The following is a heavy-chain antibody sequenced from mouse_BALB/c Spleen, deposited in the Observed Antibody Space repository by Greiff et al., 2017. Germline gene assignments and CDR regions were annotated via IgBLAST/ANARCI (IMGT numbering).Heavy chain of an antibody. D-gene: IGHD1-1*01. J-gene: IGHJ1*01. CDR2: ISYSGST. V-gene: IGHV3-8*02. CDR1: GDSITSGY. CDR3: ARWGYGSSYGYFDV. Sequence: DVQLQESGPSLVKPSQTLSLTCSVTGDSITSGYWNWIRKFPGNKLEYMGYISYSGSTYYNPSLKSRISITRDTSKNQYYLQLNSVTTEDTATYYCARWGYGSSYGYFDVWGAGTTVTVSS.